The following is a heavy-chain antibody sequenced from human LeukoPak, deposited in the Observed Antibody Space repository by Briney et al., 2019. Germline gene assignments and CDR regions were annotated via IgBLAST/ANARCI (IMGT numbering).Heavy chain of an antibody. D-gene: IGHD6-19*01. Sequence: ASETLSLTCTVSGGSISHYYWSWIRQSPGKGLEWIAYMNSYGSTDYNPSLKSRVTISADTSKNQFSLRLSSVTAADTAVYYCARGRYSSGWPFDYWGQGTLVTVSS. V-gene: IGHV4-4*09. CDR3: ARGRYSSGWPFDY. J-gene: IGHJ4*02. CDR1: GGSISHYY. CDR2: MNSYGST.